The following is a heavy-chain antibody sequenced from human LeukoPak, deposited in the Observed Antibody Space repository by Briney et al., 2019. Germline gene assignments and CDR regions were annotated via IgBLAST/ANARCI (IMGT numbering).Heavy chain of an antibody. CDR1: GFTVSSNY. D-gene: IGHD3-10*01. J-gene: IGHJ6*03. V-gene: IGHV3-53*01. CDR2: IYKNAIT. CDR3: ARSLRVRGVPDYMDV. Sequence: QPGGSLRLSCAASGFTVSSNYMTWVRQAPGKGLEWVSVIYKNAITYYADTVKGRFTISRDNSKNTLYLQMNSLRADDTAVCYCARSLRVRGVPDYMDVWGKGTTVTISS.